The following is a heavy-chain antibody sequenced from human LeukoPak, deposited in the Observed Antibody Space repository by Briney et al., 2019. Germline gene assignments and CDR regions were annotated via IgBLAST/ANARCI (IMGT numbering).Heavy chain of an antibody. Sequence: SETLSLTCTVSGGSISSYYWSWIRQPPGKGLEWIGEINHSGSTNYNPSLKSRVTISVDTSKNQFSLKLSSVTAADTAVYYCASFGRITIFGVVIPHYFDYWGQGTLVTVSS. V-gene: IGHV4-34*01. CDR2: INHSGST. CDR1: GGSISSYY. CDR3: ASFGRITIFGVVIPHYFDY. J-gene: IGHJ4*02. D-gene: IGHD3-3*01.